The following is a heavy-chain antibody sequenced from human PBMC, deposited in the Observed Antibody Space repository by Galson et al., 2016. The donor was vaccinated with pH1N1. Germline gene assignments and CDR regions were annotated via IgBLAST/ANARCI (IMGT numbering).Heavy chain of an antibody. CDR3: ARIGSDDPIYYYYMDV. Sequence: QSGAEVKKPGESLKISCKGSGYSFTSYWIAWVRQMPGKGLEWMGIIYPGDSDTRYCPSFQGQVTISADKSINTAYLQWSSLKASDTAMYYCARIGSDDPIYYYYMDVWGKGTTVTVSS. J-gene: IGHJ6*03. V-gene: IGHV5-51*01. CDR2: IYPGDSDT. CDR1: GYSFTSYW. D-gene: IGHD2-21*01.